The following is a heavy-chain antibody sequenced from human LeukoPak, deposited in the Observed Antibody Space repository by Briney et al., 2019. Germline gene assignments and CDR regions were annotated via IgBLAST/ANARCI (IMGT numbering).Heavy chain of an antibody. V-gene: IGHV1-24*01. D-gene: IGHD4-23*01. J-gene: IGHJ4*02. CDR1: GYTLTELS. CDR3: ATQTPTAVPGFDY. CDR2: FDPEDGKT. Sequence: ASVKVSCKVSGYTLTELSIHWVRQAPGKGLEWMGGFDPEDGKTAYAQKFQGRVTMTADTSTDTSTDTAYLELSSLTSEDTAFYYCATQTPTAVPGFDYWGQGTLVTVSS.